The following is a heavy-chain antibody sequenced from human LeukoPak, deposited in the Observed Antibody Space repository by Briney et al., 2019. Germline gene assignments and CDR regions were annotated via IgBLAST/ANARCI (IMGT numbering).Heavy chain of an antibody. CDR3: ARDRAYYYDSSGYYGCLDY. CDR1: GFTFDAYA. J-gene: IGHJ4*02. CDR2: ISYDGIIK. D-gene: IGHD3-22*01. V-gene: IGHV3-30*04. Sequence: GGSLRLSCVASGFTFDAYALHWVRQAPGKGLEWVAVISYDGIIKYYTDSVKGRFTISRDNSKNTLYLQMNSLRAEDTAVYYCARDRAYYYDSSGYYGCLDYWGQGTLVTVSS.